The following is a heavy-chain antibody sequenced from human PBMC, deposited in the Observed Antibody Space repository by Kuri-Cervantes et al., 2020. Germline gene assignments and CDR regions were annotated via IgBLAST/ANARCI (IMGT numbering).Heavy chain of an antibody. D-gene: IGHD4-17*01. CDR3: ASPPYGDYEVGAFDI. CDR2: ISAYNGNT. J-gene: IGHJ3*02. Sequence: ASVKVSCKASGYTFTSYGISWVRQAPGQGLEWMGWISAYNGNTNYAQKLQGRVTMTTDTSTSTAYMELSSLRSEDTAVYYCASPPYGDYEVGAFDIWGQGTMVTVSS. CDR1: GYTFTSYG. V-gene: IGHV1-18*01.